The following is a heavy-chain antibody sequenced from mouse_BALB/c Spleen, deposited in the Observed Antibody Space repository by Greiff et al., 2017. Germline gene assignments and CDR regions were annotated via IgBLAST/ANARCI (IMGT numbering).Heavy chain of an antibody. CDR1: GFTFSSYT. J-gene: IGHJ2*01. CDR3: ARHEGLRRLDY. V-gene: IGHV5-12-2*01. Sequence: EVQRVESGGGLVQPGGSLKLSCAASGFTFSSYTMSWVRQTPEKRLEWVAYISNGGGSTYYPDTVKGRFTISRDNAKNTLYLQMSSLKSEDTAMYYCARHEGLRRLDYWGQGTTLTVSS. CDR2: ISNGGGST. D-gene: IGHD2-2*01.